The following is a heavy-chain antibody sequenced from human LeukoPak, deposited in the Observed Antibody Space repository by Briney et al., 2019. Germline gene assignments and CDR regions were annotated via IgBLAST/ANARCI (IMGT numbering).Heavy chain of an antibody. CDR2: ISGSGGST. J-gene: IGHJ3*02. CDR1: GFTFSSYS. V-gene: IGHV3-23*01. D-gene: IGHD6-19*01. Sequence: PGGSLRLSCAASGFTFSSYSMNWVRQAPGKGLEWVSAISGSGGSTYYADSVKGRFTISRDNSKNTLYLQMNSLRAEDTAVYYCAKESNIAVAGTGSAFDIWGQGTMVTVSS. CDR3: AKESNIAVAGTGSAFDI.